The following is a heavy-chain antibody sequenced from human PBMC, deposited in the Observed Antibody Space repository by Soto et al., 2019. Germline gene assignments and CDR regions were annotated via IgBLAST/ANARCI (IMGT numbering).Heavy chain of an antibody. Sequence: ASVKVSCKTSGYTFSNYGITWVRQAPGQPLEWLGWISLYSDGTSYAQKFRGRVSMTTDTSTTTAYMELRSLRSDDTAVYYCARVVPGAEAWFGPWGQGTLVTVSS. CDR1: GYTFSNYG. CDR3: ARVVPGAEAWFGP. CDR2: ISLYSDGT. V-gene: IGHV1-18*01. J-gene: IGHJ5*02.